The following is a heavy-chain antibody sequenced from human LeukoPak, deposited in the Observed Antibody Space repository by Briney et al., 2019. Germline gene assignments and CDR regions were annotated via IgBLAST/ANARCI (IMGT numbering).Heavy chain of an antibody. D-gene: IGHD3-22*01. V-gene: IGHV1-46*01. CDR1: GYTFTGYY. CDR3: ARVPKYYYDSSGYYRFDY. CDR2: INPSGGST. Sequence: ASVKVSCKASGYTFTGYYMHWVRQAPGQGLEWMGIINPSGGSTSYAQKFQGRVTMTRDTSTSTVYMELSSLRSEDTAVYYCARVPKYYYDSSGYYRFDYWGQGTLVTVSS. J-gene: IGHJ4*02.